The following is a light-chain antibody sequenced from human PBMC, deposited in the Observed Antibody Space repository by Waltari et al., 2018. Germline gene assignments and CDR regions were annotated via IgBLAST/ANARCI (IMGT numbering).Light chain of an antibody. Sequence: EIVLTQSPGILSLSPGERATFSCRASQSVGRALAWYQQKPGQAPRLLIYGASSRAAGIPDRFSGSGSGTDFSLTISRLEPEDFAVYYCQHYVSLPATFGQGTKVEIK. CDR2: GAS. CDR3: QHYVSLPAT. J-gene: IGKJ1*01. V-gene: IGKV3-20*01. CDR1: QSVGRA.